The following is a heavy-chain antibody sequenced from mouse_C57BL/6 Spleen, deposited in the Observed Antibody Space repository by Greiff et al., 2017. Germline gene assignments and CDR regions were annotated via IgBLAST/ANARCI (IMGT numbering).Heavy chain of an antibody. J-gene: IGHJ2*01. CDR3: ATYYCGSSYFGY. Sequence: VQLQQSGPELVKPGASVKISCKASGYSFTGYYMNWVKQSPEKSLEWIGEINPSTGGTTYNQKFKAKATLTVDKSSSTAYMQLKSLTSDDSAVYYCATYYCGSSYFGYWGQGTTLTVSS. CDR1: GYSFTGYY. CDR2: INPSTGGT. V-gene: IGHV1-42*01. D-gene: IGHD1-1*01.